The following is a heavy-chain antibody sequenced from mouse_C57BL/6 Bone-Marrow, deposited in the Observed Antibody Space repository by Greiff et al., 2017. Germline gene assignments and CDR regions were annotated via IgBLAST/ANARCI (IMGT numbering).Heavy chain of an antibody. Sequence: QVQLQQSGAELARPGASVKLSCKASGYTFTSYGISWVKQRTGQGLEWIGEIYPRSGNTYYNEKFKGKATLTADKSSSTAYMELRSLTSEDSAVYFCAREDYDCDYGGQGTTLTVSS. D-gene: IGHD2-4*01. CDR1: GYTFTSYG. CDR3: AREDYDCDY. CDR2: IYPRSGNT. J-gene: IGHJ2*01. V-gene: IGHV1-81*01.